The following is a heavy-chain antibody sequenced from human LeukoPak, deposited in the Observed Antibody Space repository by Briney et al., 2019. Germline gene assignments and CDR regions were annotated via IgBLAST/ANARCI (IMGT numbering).Heavy chain of an antibody. CDR2: INWTGGTT. V-gene: IGHV3-20*04. CDR3: ARGFLEWSFDY. J-gene: IGHJ4*02. Sequence: PGGSLRLSCAASGFTFDDYDMTWVRQAPDKGLEWVSGINWTGGTTGYADSVKGRFTISRDNAKNSLYLQMNSLRAEDTALYYCARGFLEWSFDYWGQGTLVTVSS. CDR1: GFTFDDYD. D-gene: IGHD3-3*01.